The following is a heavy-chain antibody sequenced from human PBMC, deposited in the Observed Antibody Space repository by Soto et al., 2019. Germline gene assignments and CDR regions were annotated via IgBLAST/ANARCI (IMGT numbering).Heavy chain of an antibody. CDR3: AREGSEYYFDY. CDR2: IKEDGSDK. CDR1: GFTFSPYW. J-gene: IGHJ4*02. Sequence: SLRLSCAASGFTFSPYWLSWVRQAPGKGLEWVANIKEDGSDKYYADSVKGRYTISRDKSKNTVYLEMNSLRVEDTAVYYCAREGSEYYFDYWGQGTLVTVSS. V-gene: IGHV3-7*03.